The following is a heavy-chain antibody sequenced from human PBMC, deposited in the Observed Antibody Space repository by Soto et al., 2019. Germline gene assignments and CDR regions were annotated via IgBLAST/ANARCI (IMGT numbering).Heavy chain of an antibody. Sequence: GGSLRLSCAASGFTFSSYAMSWVRQAPGKGLEWVSAISGSGGSTYYADSVKGRFTISRDNSKNTLYLQMNSLRAEDTAVYYCAKLPYYDFWSGYSEAPYFDYWGQGTLVTVSS. CDR2: ISGSGGST. CDR1: GFTFSSYA. CDR3: AKLPYYDFWSGYSEAPYFDY. J-gene: IGHJ4*02. V-gene: IGHV3-23*01. D-gene: IGHD3-3*01.